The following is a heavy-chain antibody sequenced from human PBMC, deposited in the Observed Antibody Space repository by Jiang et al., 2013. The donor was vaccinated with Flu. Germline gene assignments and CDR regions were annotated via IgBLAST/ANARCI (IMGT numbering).Heavy chain of an antibody. J-gene: IGHJ4*02. V-gene: IGHV1-18*01. CDR2: ISAYNGNT. CDR3: ARTTSGLEPAGY. Sequence: EWMGWISAYNGNTNYAQKLQGRVTMTTDTSTSTAYMELRSLRSDDTAVYYCARTTSGLEPAGYWGQGTLVTVSS. D-gene: IGHD1-1*01.